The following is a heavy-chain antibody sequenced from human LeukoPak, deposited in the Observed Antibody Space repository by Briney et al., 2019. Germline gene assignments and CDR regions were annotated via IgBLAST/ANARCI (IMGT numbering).Heavy chain of an antibody. D-gene: IGHD5-18*01. Sequence: PGGSLRLSCTASGFTFSTYAMSWVRQAPGKGLEWVSAITDSGGNTYYAAPVKGRFTISRDNSKNTLYLQMNSLRAEDTAVYYCARDQIRYSNSPEALDLWGQGTLVSVSS. V-gene: IGHV3-23*01. CDR1: GFTFSTYA. CDR2: ITDSGGNT. CDR3: ARDQIRYSNSPEALDL. J-gene: IGHJ3*01.